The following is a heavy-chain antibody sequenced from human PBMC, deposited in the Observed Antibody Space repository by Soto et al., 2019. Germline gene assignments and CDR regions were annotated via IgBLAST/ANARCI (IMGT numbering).Heavy chain of an antibody. D-gene: IGHD3-10*01. J-gene: IGHJ5*02. V-gene: IGHV4-34*01. Sequence: SDTLSLTCAFYRGSFSGYYWSWIPKPPGKGLEWIGEINHSGSTNFNPSLKSRVTISVDTSKNQFSLKLSSLTAADTAVYYCARGGSDYYGSGSYYSSNYNWFDPWGQG. CDR1: RGSFSGYY. CDR3: ARGGSDYYGSGSYYSSNYNWFDP. CDR2: INHSGST.